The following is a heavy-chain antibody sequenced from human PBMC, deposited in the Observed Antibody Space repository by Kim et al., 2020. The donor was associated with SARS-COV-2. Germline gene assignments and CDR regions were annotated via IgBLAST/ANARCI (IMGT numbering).Heavy chain of an antibody. V-gene: IGHV4-34*01. D-gene: IGHD3-22*01. Sequence: SETLSLTCAVYGGSFSGYYWSWIRQPPGKGLEWIGEINHSGSTNYNPSLKSRVTISVDTSKNQFSLKLSSVTAADTAVYYCASGRGTSGSNWFDPWGQGTLVTVSS. CDR1: GGSFSGYY. CDR2: INHSGST. CDR3: ASGRGTSGSNWFDP. J-gene: IGHJ5*02.